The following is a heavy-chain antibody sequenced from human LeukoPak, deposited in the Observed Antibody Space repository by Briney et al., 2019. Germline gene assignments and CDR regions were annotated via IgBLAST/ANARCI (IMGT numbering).Heavy chain of an antibody. J-gene: IGHJ3*02. V-gene: IGHV4-34*01. CDR1: GGSFSGYH. CDR3: ARESWATNAFDI. CDR2: INHSGST. D-gene: IGHD5-12*01. Sequence: SETLSLTCAVYGGSFSGYHWSWIRQPPGKGLEWIGEINHSGSTNYNPSLKSRVTISVDTSKNQFSLKLSSVTAADTAVYYCARESWATNAFDIWGQGTMVTVSS.